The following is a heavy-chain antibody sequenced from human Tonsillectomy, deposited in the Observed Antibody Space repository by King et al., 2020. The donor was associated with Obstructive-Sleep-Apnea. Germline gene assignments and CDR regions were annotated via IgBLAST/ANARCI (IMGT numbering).Heavy chain of an antibody. CDR1: GFTFSNYN. Sequence: EVQLVESGGGLVKPGGSLRLSCAASGFTFSNYNMNWVRQAPGKGLEWVSSITTSSDYIYYADSVKGRFTISRDNAKSSLYLQMNSLRAEDTAVYYCARDPGSSSKWGQGTLVTVSS. V-gene: IGHV3-21*01. D-gene: IGHD6-13*01. CDR2: ITTSSDYI. J-gene: IGHJ1*01. CDR3: ARDPGSSSK.